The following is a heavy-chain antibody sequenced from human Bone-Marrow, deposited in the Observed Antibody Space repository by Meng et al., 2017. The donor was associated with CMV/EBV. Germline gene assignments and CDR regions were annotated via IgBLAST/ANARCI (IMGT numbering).Heavy chain of an antibody. CDR1: GYSISSGYY. D-gene: IGHD4-23*01. V-gene: IGHV4-38-2*02. Sequence: SETLSLTCTVSGYSISSGYYWGWVRQPPGKGLEWIGSIYHSGSTYYNPSLKSRVTISVDTSKNQFSLELRSLTAADTAVYYCARGSVVTPLDYWGQGTLVTVSS. CDR3: ARGSVVTPLDY. J-gene: IGHJ4*02. CDR2: IYHSGST.